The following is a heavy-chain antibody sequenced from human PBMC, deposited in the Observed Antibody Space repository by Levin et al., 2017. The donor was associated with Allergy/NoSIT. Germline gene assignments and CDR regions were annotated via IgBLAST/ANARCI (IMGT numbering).Heavy chain of an antibody. V-gene: IGHV3-21*01. CDR1: GFTFSSYS. Sequence: GGSLRLSCAASGFTFSSYSMNWVRQAPGKGLEWVSSISSSSSYIYYADSVKGRFTISRDNAKNSLYLQMNSLRAEDTAVYYCARDLDYYGSGSYGDYWGQGTLVTVSS. CDR2: ISSSSSYI. D-gene: IGHD3-10*01. J-gene: IGHJ4*02. CDR3: ARDLDYYGSGSYGDY.